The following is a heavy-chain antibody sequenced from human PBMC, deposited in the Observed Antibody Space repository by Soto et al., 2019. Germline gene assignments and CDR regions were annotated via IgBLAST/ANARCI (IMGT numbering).Heavy chain of an antibody. Sequence: QVRLVQSGAEVKEPGDSVRVSSEASGYTFTAYHIHWVRQAPGQGLEWMGWINPKFGDTGYAQDFQGRVSMTSDMSISTVYMELSRLTSDDTAIYYCARNMDYYYGRGSGNGHGVWGQGTTVTVS. V-gene: IGHV1-2*02. CDR3: ARNMDYYYGRGSGNGHGV. J-gene: IGHJ6*02. CDR2: INPKFGDT. D-gene: IGHD3-10*02. CDR1: GYTFTAYH.